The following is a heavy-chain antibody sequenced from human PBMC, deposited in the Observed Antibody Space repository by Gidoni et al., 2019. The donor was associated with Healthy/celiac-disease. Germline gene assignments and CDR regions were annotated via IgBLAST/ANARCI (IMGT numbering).Heavy chain of an antibody. J-gene: IGHJ3*02. CDR3: ARATSTYDDAFDI. CDR1: GGSISSYY. V-gene: IGHV4-59*01. CDR2: IYYSGST. Sequence: QVQLQESGPGLVKPSETLSLTCTVSGGSISSYYWSWIRQPPGKGLEWIGYIYYSGSTNYNPSLKSRVTISVDTSKNQFSLKLSSVTAADTAVYYCARATSTYDDAFDIWGQGTMVTVSS. D-gene: IGHD3-22*01.